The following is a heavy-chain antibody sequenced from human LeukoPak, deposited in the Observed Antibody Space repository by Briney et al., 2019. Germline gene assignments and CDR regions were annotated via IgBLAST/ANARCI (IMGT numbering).Heavy chain of an antibody. Sequence: SGGSLRLSCAASGFTFRSYGMDWVRQAPGKGLEWVAIISYDGSNKYYADSVKGRFTISRDNSKNTLYLQMDSLRAEDTAVYYCAKDQGYYDFWSDMGWFDPWGQGTLVTVSS. CDR1: GFTFRSYG. J-gene: IGHJ5*02. V-gene: IGHV3-30*18. D-gene: IGHD3-3*01. CDR3: AKDQGYYDFWSDMGWFDP. CDR2: ISYDGSNK.